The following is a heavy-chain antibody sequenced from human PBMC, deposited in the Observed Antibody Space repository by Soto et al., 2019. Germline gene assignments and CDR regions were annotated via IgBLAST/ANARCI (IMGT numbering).Heavy chain of an antibody. V-gene: IGHV4-31*03. Sequence: SETLSLTCTVSGGSISSGGYYWSWIRQHPGKGLEWIGYIYYSGSTYYNPSLKSRVTISVDTSKNQFSLKLSSVTAADTAVYYCARDTADTAMGHFDYWGQGTLVTVSS. D-gene: IGHD5-18*01. J-gene: IGHJ4*02. CDR2: IYYSGST. CDR1: GGSISSGGYY. CDR3: ARDTADTAMGHFDY.